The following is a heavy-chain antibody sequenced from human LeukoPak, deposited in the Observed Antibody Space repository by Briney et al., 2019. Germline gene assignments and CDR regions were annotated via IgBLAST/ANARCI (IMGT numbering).Heavy chain of an antibody. V-gene: IGHV3-23*01. CDR2: ISGSGGGT. CDR3: AKRGVVIRVILVGFHKEAYYFDS. CDR1: GITLSNYA. J-gene: IGHJ4*02. Sequence: GGSLRLSCAVSGITLSNYAMSWVRQAPGKGLEWVAGISGSGGGTNYADSVKGRFTISRDNPKNILYLKMKNLRADDTAVYFCAKRGVVIRVILVGFHKEAYYFDSWGQGALVTVSS. D-gene: IGHD3-22*01.